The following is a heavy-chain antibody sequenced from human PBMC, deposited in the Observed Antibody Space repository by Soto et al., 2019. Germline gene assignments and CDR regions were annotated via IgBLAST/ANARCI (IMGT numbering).Heavy chain of an antibody. V-gene: IGHV3-53*01. J-gene: IGHJ3*02. CDR3: ASAGSSSIYDAFDI. Sequence: GGSLRLSCAASGFTVSSNYMSWVRQAPGKGLEWVSVIYSSGSTYYADSVKGRFTISRDNSKNTLYLQMNSLRAEDTAVYYCASAGSSSIYDAFDIWGQGTMVTVSS. CDR1: GFTVSSNY. CDR2: IYSSGST. D-gene: IGHD6-6*01.